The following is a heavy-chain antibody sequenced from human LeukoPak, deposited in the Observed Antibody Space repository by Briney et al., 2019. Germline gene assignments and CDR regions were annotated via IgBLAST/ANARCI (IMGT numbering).Heavy chain of an antibody. CDR2: ISGSGGST. CDR3: AKEGSSGWIPTRHFDH. V-gene: IGHV3-23*01. Sequence: PGGSLRLSCAASGITFSSYPMTWVRQAPGKGLEWVSTISGSGGSTYYADSVKGRFTISRDNAKNTLSLQMSSLRAEDTAVYYCAKEGSSGWIPTRHFDHRGLGTLVTVSS. D-gene: IGHD6-19*01. J-gene: IGHJ4*02. CDR1: GITFSSYP.